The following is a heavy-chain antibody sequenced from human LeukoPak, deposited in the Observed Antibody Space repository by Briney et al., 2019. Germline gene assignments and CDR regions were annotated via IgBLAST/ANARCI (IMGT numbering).Heavy chain of an antibody. CDR3: ARGDLVRGAQNLDY. J-gene: IGHJ4*02. V-gene: IGHV4-39*07. CDR1: GGSLSSSSYY. Sequence: SETLSLTCTVSGGSLSSSSYYWGWVRQSPGKGLEWIGSIYYSGSTYYNPSLKSRVTISVDTSKNQFSLKLSSVTAADTAVYYCARGDLVRGAQNLDYWGQGTLVTVSS. CDR2: IYYSGST. D-gene: IGHD1-26*01.